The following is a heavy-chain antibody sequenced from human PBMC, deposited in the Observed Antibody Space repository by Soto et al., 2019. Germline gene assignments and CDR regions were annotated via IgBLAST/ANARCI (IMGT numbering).Heavy chain of an antibody. Sequence: QGERVQSGAEVKKHGASVRGSCKASGYSFTGYYEHWVRLAAGQGLEWMGWINPNSGGTNHAQKFQGRVTMTRDTSISTASMELTRLTSNDTAVYFCAREAATMGNYYYGMDVWGQGTTVTVS. CDR1: GYSFTGYY. CDR3: AREAATMGNYYYGMDV. D-gene: IGHD3-10*01. J-gene: IGHJ6*02. CDR2: INPNSGGT. V-gene: IGHV1-2*02.